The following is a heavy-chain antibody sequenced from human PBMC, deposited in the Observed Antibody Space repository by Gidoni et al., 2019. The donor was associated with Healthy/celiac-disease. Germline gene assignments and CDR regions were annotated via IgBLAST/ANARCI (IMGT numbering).Heavy chain of an antibody. CDR1: GFTFSSYS. CDR3: THYGKGGPHANDY. D-gene: IGHD4-17*01. J-gene: IGHJ4*02. Sequence: EVQLVESGGGLVKPGGSLRLSCEASGFTFSSYSMNWVRQAPGKGLEWVSSISSSSSYIYYADSVKGRFTISRDNAKNSLYLQMNSLRAEDTAVYYCTHYGKGGPHANDYWGQGTLVTVSS. CDR2: ISSSSSYI. V-gene: IGHV3-21*01.